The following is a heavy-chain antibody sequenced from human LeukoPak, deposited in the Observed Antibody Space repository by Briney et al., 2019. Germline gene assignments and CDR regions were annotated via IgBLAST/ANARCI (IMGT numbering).Heavy chain of an antibody. V-gene: IGHV3-23*01. J-gene: IGHJ3*02. CDR2: ISASGDVT. CDR1: GFTFSSYA. CDR3: AKSLFTSATGTGRAFHI. D-gene: IGHD1-1*01. Sequence: GGSLRLSCAASGFTFSSYAMSWVRQAPGRGLEWVSAISASGDVTFYADSLRGRFTISRDNSKSTLYLQMNGLRAEDTAIFYCAKSLFTSATGTGRAFHIWGQGTRVTVSS.